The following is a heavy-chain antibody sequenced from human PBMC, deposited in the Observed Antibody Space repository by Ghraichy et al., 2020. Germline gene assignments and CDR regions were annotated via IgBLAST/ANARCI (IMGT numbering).Heavy chain of an antibody. Sequence: ASVKVSCKASGYTFTGYYMHWVRQAPGQGLEWMGWINPNSGGTNYAQKFQGRVTMTRDTSISTAYMELSRLRSDDTAVYYCAREIGGAVAGMVDHWGQGTLVTVSS. CDR3: AREIGGAVAGMVDH. J-gene: IGHJ4*02. D-gene: IGHD6-19*01. CDR1: GYTFTGYY. V-gene: IGHV1-2*02. CDR2: INPNSGGT.